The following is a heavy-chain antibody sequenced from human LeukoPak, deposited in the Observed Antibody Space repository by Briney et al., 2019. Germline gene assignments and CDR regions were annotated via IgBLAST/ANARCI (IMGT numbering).Heavy chain of an antibody. D-gene: IGHD3-10*01. V-gene: IGHV3-7*01. CDR2: IKQDGSEK. J-gene: IGHJ4*02. Sequence: GGSLRLSCAASGFIFSSNWMSWVRQAPGKGLEWVANIKQDGSEKYYVDSVKGRFTISRDNAKNSLYLQMNSLRAEDTAVYYCARSPYYYGLASPYFDYWGQGTLVTVSS. CDR1: GFIFSSNW. CDR3: ARSPYYYGLASPYFDY.